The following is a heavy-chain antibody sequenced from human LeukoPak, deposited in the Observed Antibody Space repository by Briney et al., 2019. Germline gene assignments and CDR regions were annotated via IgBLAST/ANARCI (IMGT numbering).Heavy chain of an antibody. J-gene: IGHJ6*02. V-gene: IGHV4-31*03. D-gene: IGHD7-27*01. CDR3: ARNILRPGAKSGVFYYYGMDV. Sequence: SETLSLTCTVSGASISSGGYYWSWIRQHPVKGLEWIGYIFYSGSTNYNPPLRSRVTISVDMSKNQFSLKLSSVTAADTAVYFCARNILRPGAKSGVFYYYGMDVWGQGTTVTVSS. CDR2: IFYSGST. CDR1: GASISSGGYY.